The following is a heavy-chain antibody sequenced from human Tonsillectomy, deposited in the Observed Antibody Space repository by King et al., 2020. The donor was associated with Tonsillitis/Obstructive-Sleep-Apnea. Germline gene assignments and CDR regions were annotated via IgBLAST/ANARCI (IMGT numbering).Heavy chain of an antibody. D-gene: IGHD4-23*01. CDR3: ARVFPEGYGGNSFWGAYSYYGMDV. J-gene: IGHJ6*02. Sequence: QLVQSGAEVKKPGESLKISCKGSGYSFTSYWIGWVRQMPGKGLEWMGIIYPGDSDTRYSPSFQGQVTISADKSISTAYLQWSSLKASDTAMYYCARVFPEGYGGNSFWGAYSYYGMDVWGQGTTVTVSS. V-gene: IGHV5-51*03. CDR2: IYPGDSDT. CDR1: GYSFTSYW.